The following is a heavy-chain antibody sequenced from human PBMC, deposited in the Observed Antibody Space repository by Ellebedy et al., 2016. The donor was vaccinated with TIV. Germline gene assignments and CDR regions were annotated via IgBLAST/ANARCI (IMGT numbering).Heavy chain of an antibody. V-gene: IGHV3-11*05. D-gene: IGHD3-10*01. J-gene: IGHJ3*02. CDR1: GFTFSDYY. Sequence: GGSLRLXXAASGFTFSDYYMSWIRQAPGKGLEWVSYISSSSSYTNYADSVKGRFTISRDNAKNSLYLQMNSLRAEDTAVYYCARDLGASDAFDIWGQGTMVTVSS. CDR3: ARDLGASDAFDI. CDR2: ISSSSSYT.